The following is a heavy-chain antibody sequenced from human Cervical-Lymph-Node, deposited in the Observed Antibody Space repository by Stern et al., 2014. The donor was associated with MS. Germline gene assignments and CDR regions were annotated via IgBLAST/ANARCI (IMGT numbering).Heavy chain of an antibody. CDR1: GGSISSYY. CDR3: ARSYSSSWYRRSQRYGMDV. Sequence: QVQLVQSGPGLVKPSETLSLTCTVSGGSISSYYWSWIRQPPGKGLEWIGYIYYSGSPTYTPSLKSRVTISVDTPKTQFSLRLSSGTAADTAVYYCARSYSSSWYRRSQRYGMDVWGQGTTVTVSS. V-gene: IGHV4-59*08. CDR2: IYYSGSP. D-gene: IGHD6-13*01. J-gene: IGHJ6*02.